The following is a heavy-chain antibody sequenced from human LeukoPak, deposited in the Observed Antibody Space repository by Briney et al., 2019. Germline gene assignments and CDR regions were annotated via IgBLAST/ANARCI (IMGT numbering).Heavy chain of an antibody. V-gene: IGHV3-30*03. Sequence: GGSLRLSCAASGFTFSSYGMHWVRQAPGKGLEWVAVISYDGSNKYYADSVKGRFTISRDNAKNSLYLQMNSLRAEDTAVYYCATIFGVVNGMDVWGQGTTVTVSS. CDR1: GFTFSSYG. J-gene: IGHJ6*02. D-gene: IGHD3-3*01. CDR2: ISYDGSNK. CDR3: ATIFGVVNGMDV.